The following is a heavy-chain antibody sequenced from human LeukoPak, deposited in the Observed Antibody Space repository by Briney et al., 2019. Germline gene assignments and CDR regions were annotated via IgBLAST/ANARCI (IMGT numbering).Heavy chain of an antibody. V-gene: IGHV3-7*01. CDR2: IKQDGSEK. CDR1: GVTLSRYW. CDR3: ASLGYCSGGSCFYGMDV. D-gene: IGHD2-15*01. Sequence: AGGSLRLSCAASGVTLSRYWMSWVRQAPGKGLEWVPNIKQDGSEKYYVDSVKGRFTISRDNAKNSLYLQMNSLRAEDTAVFYCASLGYCSGGSCFYGMDVWGQGTTVIVSS. J-gene: IGHJ6*02.